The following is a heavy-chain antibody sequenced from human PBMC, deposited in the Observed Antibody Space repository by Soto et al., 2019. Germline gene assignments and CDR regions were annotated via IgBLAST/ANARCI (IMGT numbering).Heavy chain of an antibody. CDR3: ARWGPERWLQNGGMDV. J-gene: IGHJ6*02. D-gene: IGHD5-12*01. CDR2: IKQDGSEK. V-gene: IGHV3-7*04. CDR1: GFTFSSYW. Sequence: GGSLRLSCAASGFTFSSYWMSWVRQAPGKGLEWVANIKQDGSEKYYVDSVKGRFTISRDNAKNSLYLQMNSLRAEDTAVYYCARWGPERWLQNGGMDVWGQGTTVTVSS.